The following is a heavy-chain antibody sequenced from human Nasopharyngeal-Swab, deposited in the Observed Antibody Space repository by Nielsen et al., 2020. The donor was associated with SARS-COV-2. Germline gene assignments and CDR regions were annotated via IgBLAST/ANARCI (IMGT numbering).Heavy chain of an antibody. V-gene: IGHV1-8*02. CDR2: MNPNSGNT. J-gene: IGHJ4*02. Sequence: ASVKVSCKASGYTFTSYGISWVRQAPGQGLEWMGWMNPNSGNTGYAQKFQGRVTMTRNTSIGTAYMELSSLRSEDTAVYYCARGGVGAVGGALDYWGQGTQVTVSS. CDR3: ARGGVGAVGGALDY. CDR1: GYTFTSYG. D-gene: IGHD1-26*01.